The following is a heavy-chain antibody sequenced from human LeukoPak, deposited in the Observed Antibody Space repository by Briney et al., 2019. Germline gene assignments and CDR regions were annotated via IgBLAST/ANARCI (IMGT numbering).Heavy chain of an antibody. CDR1: GFTFSSSA. CDR3: VKGLRGYGYYFDY. J-gene: IGHJ4*02. V-gene: IGHV3-64D*06. CDR2: ISSNGGST. D-gene: IGHD1-1*01. Sequence: GGALGLSCSAPGFTFSSSAMHWVRQAPGKGLEYVSGISSNGGSTYYADSVKGRFTISRDNSQNTLYLQMSSLRTADTAVYYCVKGLRGYGYYFDYWGQGTLVTVSS.